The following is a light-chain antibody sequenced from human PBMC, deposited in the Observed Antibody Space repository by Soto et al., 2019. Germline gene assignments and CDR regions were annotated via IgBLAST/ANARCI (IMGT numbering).Light chain of an antibody. Sequence: DVVMTQSPLSLPVTLGQPASISCRSSQSLVHSNGDTFLNWFQQRPGQSPRRLIFKVSNRDSGVPDRFSGSGSGTDFTLKISRVEAEDVAIYYCQHYHTLPPELTFGQGTRLEI. CDR3: QHYHTLPPELT. CDR2: KVS. V-gene: IGKV2-30*02. CDR1: QSLVHSNGDTF. J-gene: IGKJ5*01.